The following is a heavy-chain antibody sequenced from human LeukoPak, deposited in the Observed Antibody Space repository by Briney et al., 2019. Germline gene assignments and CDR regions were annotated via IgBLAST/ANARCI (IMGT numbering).Heavy chain of an antibody. J-gene: IGHJ4*02. Sequence: GGSLRLSCAASRFIFSDFWMNWVRQAPGKGLEWVGRTRNKANSYTTEYAASVKGRFTISRDDSKNSLYLQMNSLKTEDTAVYYCARGSSRSGFDYWGQGTLVTVSS. V-gene: IGHV3-72*01. CDR2: TRNKANSYTT. CDR3: ARGSSRSGFDY. CDR1: RFIFSDFW. D-gene: IGHD3-10*01.